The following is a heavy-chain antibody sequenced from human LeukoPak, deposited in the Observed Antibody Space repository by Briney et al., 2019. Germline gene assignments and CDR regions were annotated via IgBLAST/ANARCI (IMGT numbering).Heavy chain of an antibody. V-gene: IGHV3-23*01. CDR3: ARDVGATPGYFDY. D-gene: IGHD1-26*01. J-gene: IGHJ4*02. Sequence: PGGSLRLSCAASGFTFSSYGMSWVRQAPGKGLEWVSAISDSGGSTYYADSVKGRFTISRDNSKNTLYLQMNSLRAEDTAVYYCARDVGATPGYFDYWGQGTLVTVSS. CDR2: ISDSGGST. CDR1: GFTFSSYG.